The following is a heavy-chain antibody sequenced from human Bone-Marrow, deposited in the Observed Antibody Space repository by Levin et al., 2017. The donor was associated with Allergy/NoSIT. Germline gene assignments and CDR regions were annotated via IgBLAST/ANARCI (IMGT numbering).Heavy chain of an antibody. CDR2: IVTSSSKI. CDR3: ARSIAASGTRWFFDL. CDR1: GFTFSSFS. J-gene: IGHJ2*01. V-gene: IGHV3-21*01. Sequence: GGSLRLSCAASGFTFSSFSMSWVRQAPGKGLEWVSSIVTSSSKIYYADSVKGRFTISRDDAQNSQYLQMNSLRGDDTAVYYCARSIAASGTRWFFDLWGRGTLVTVSS. D-gene: IGHD6-13*01.